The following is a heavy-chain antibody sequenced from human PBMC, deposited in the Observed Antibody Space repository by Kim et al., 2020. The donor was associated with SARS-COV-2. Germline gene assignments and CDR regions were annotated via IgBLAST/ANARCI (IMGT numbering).Heavy chain of an antibody. CDR2: IYYSGNT. CDR1: GGSISGYY. J-gene: IGHJ4*02. D-gene: IGHD2-21*01. V-gene: IGHV4-59*08. Sequence: SETLSLTCTVSGGSISGYYWSWIRQPPGKGLEWVGYIYYSGNTNYNPSLKSRVILSVDTSKNQFSLNLGSVTAADTAVYYCARHCGGLAYFKVFDYWGQGTLVAVSS. CDR3: ARHCGGLAYFKVFDY.